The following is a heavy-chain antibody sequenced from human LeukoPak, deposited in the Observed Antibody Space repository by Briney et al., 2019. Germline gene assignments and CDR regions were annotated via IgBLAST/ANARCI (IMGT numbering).Heavy chain of an antibody. V-gene: IGHV3-23*01. CDR1: GFTFSSYA. CDR3: AKPYTNYDNSGYYYLYYQYGMDG. CDR2: ISGSGGST. D-gene: IGHD3-22*01. J-gene: IGHJ6*02. Sequence: GGSLRLSCAASGFTFSSYAMSWVRQAPGKGLEWVSAISGSGGSTYYADSVKGRFTISRDNSKNTLYLQMNSLRAEDTAVYYCAKPYTNYDNSGYYYLYYQYGMDGWGQGTTVTGSS.